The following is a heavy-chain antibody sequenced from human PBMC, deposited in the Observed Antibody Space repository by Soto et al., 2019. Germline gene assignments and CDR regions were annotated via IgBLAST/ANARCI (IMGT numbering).Heavy chain of an antibody. CDR2: ISSSSSYI. J-gene: IGHJ4*02. CDR3: SRYYDSLTGYNY. CDR1: GFTFSTYN. V-gene: IGHV3-21*01. D-gene: IGHD3-3*01. Sequence: EVQVVESEGGLVKPWGSLSLSCAVSGFTFSTYNMNWVRQAPGKGLQWVSSISSSSSYIYYADSVKGRFTISRDNAKNSLYLQMNSLRVEDTAVYYCSRYYDSLTGYNYWGQGTLVIVSS.